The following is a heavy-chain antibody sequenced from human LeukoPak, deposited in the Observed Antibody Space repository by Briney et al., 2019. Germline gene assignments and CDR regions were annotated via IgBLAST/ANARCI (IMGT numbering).Heavy chain of an antibody. Sequence: GASVKVSCKASGYTFSNFGITWVRQAPGQGLECMGWISAYNGNTKYTQIFQGRVTMTTDASTSTAYMELRSLRSDDTAVYYCARAEDPALVNVGDNYYYGMDVWGQGTTVTVSS. V-gene: IGHV1-18*01. D-gene: IGHD5-18*01. CDR3: ARAEDPALVNVGDNYYYGMDV. CDR2: ISAYNGNT. CDR1: GYTFSNFG. J-gene: IGHJ6*02.